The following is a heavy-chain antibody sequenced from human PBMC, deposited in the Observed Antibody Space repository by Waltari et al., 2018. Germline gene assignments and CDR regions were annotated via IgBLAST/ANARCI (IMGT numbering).Heavy chain of an antibody. CDR3: ARKRGGPNPRYYYGMDV. J-gene: IGHJ6*02. CDR1: GGPISSYY. Sequence: QVQLQESGPGLVKPSETLSLTCTVYGGPISSYYWSWIRQPPGKGLEWIGYIYYSGSTNYNPSLKSRVTISVDTSKNQFSLKLSSVTAADTAVYYCARKRGGPNPRYYYGMDVWGQGTTVTVSS. D-gene: IGHD3-10*01. V-gene: IGHV4-59*01. CDR2: IYYSGST.